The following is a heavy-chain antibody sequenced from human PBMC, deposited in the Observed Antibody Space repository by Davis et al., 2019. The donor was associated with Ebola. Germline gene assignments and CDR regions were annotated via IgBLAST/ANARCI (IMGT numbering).Heavy chain of an antibody. CDR1: GGSISSYY. V-gene: IGHV4-59*01. D-gene: IGHD3-16*01. Sequence: SETLSLTCTVSGGSISSYYWSWIRQPPGKGLEWIGYIYYSGSTNYNPSLKSRVTISVDTSKNQFSLKVTSVTAADTALYYCAREGGDTNADGWFDPWGQGTLVTVSS. CDR2: IYYSGST. CDR3: AREGGDTNADGWFDP. J-gene: IGHJ5*02.